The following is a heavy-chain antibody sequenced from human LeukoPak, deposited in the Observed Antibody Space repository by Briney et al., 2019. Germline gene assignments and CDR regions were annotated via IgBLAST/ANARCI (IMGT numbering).Heavy chain of an antibody. CDR1: GGSLSNYY. J-gene: IGHJ4*02. CDR3: ARFHSGSYWYFDY. CDR2: IYYSGST. Sequence: SETLSLTCTVSGGSLSNYYWGWIRQPPGKGLEWIGSIYYSGSTYYNPSLNSRVTISVDTSKNQFSLKLSSVTAADTAVYYCARFHSGSYWYFDYWGQGTLVTVSS. V-gene: IGHV4-39*01. D-gene: IGHD1-26*01.